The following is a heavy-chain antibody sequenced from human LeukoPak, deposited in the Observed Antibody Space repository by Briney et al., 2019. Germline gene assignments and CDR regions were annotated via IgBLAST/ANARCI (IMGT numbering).Heavy chain of an antibody. CDR3: PRGLEQWLPDY. J-gene: IGHJ4*02. CDR1: YGSFSGYY. CDR2: INHNGNT. D-gene: IGHD6-19*01. V-gene: IGHV4-34*01. Sequence: SETLSLTCTVFYGSFSGYYWSWIRQPPGKGLEWIGEINHNGNTNYNPSLKSRVTISVDTSKDQFSLKLSSVTAADTAVYYCPRGLEQWLPDYWGQGTLVTVSS.